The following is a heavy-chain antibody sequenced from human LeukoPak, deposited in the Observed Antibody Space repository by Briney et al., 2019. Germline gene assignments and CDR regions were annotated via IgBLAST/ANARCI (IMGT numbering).Heavy chain of an antibody. V-gene: IGHV4-34*01. CDR3: ASSTGGVIVAGIDH. D-gene: IGHD3-16*02. Sequence: KPSETLSLTCAVYGGSFSGYYWSWIRQPPGKGLEWIGEINHSGSTNYNPSLKSRVTISVDTSKNQFSLKLSSVTAADTAVYYCASSTGGVIVAGIDHWGQGTLVTVSS. CDR1: GGSFSGYY. J-gene: IGHJ4*02. CDR2: INHSGST.